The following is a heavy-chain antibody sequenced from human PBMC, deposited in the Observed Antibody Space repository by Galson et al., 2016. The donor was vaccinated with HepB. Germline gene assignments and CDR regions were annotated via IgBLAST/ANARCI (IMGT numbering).Heavy chain of an antibody. J-gene: IGHJ3*02. Sequence: QSGAEVKKPGESLKISCKGSGDNFATYWIGWVRQVPGKGLEWMGLIYPSDSDTKYSPSFQGQVTISADRSISTAYLQWDSLRASDTAMYYCTRRAVRGLIIRHAFEIWGQGTMVTVSS. D-gene: IGHD3-10*01. CDR1: GDNFATYW. CDR2: IYPSDSDT. CDR3: TRRAVRGLIIRHAFEI. V-gene: IGHV5-51*01.